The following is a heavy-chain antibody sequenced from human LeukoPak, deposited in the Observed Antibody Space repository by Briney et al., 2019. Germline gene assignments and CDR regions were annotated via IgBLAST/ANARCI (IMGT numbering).Heavy chain of an antibody. D-gene: IGHD4-17*01. J-gene: IGHJ4*02. CDR2: IYYSGST. Sequence: SETLSLTCTVSGGSISSSTYYWGWIRQPPGKGLEWIGSIYYSGSTYYNPSLKSRVTISVDTSKDQFSLKLSSVTAADTAVYYCARFYGDYPLPYYFDYWGQGTLVTVSS. CDR1: GGSISSSTYY. V-gene: IGHV4-39*07. CDR3: ARFYGDYPLPYYFDY.